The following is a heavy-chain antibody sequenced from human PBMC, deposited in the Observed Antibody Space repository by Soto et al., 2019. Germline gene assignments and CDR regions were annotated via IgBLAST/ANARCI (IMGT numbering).Heavy chain of an antibody. J-gene: IGHJ4*02. Sequence: VQLVESGGGVVQPGRSLRLSCAASGFTFSSYAMHWVRQAPGKGLEWVAVISYDGSNKYYADSVKGRFTISRDNSKNTLYLQMNSLRAEDTAVYYCARVNGTTDFDYWGQGTLVTVSS. CDR2: ISYDGSNK. D-gene: IGHD1-7*01. CDR1: GFTFSSYA. V-gene: IGHV3-30-3*01. CDR3: ARVNGTTDFDY.